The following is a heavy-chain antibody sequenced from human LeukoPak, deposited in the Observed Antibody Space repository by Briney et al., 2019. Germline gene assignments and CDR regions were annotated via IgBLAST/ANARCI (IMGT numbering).Heavy chain of an antibody. CDR1: GGSFSGYY. CDR3: ARDSDPYCGGDCRPFDY. V-gene: IGHV4-34*01. J-gene: IGHJ4*02. Sequence: PSETLSLTCAVYGGSFSGYYCSWIRQPPRKGLECIGEINHSGSTNYNPSLKSRVTISVDTSKNQFSLKLSSVTAADTALYYCARDSDPYCGGDCRPFDYWGQGTLVTVSS. D-gene: IGHD2-21*02. CDR2: INHSGST.